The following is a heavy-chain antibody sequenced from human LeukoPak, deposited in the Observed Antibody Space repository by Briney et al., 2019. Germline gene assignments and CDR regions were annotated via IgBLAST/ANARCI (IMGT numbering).Heavy chain of an antibody. CDR1: GFRIDDYA. Sequence: QPGGSLRLSCSASGFRIDDYAMHWIRQVPGKGLGWVSGISWNSGSISYADSVRGRFTISRDNAKHFLYWKRNSLRIEDTAYYYCVKGPTGAPGLNWFDPWGQGKLVIVSS. CDR2: ISWNSGSI. CDR3: VKGPTGAPGLNWFDP. D-gene: IGHD1-14*01. J-gene: IGHJ5*02. V-gene: IGHV3-9*01.